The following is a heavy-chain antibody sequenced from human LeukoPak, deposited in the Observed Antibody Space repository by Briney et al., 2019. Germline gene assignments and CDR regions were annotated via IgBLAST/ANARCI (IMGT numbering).Heavy chain of an antibody. D-gene: IGHD3-9*01. V-gene: IGHV4-39*07. J-gene: IGHJ4*02. CDR3: ARDFDDILTGYYISRFDY. CDR1: GGSISSSSYY. Sequence: PSETLSLTCTVSGGSISSSSYYWGWIRQPPGKGLEWIGSIYYSGSTYYNPSLKSRVTISVDTSKNQFSLKLSSVTAADTAVYYCARDFDDILTGYYISRFDYWGQGTLVTVSS. CDR2: IYYSGST.